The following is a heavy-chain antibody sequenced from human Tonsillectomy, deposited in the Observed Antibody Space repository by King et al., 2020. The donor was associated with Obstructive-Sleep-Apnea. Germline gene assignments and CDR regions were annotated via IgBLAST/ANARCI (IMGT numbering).Heavy chain of an antibody. J-gene: IGHJ4*02. V-gene: IGHV3-23*04. CDR1: GFTFSSYA. D-gene: IGHD3-10*01. Sequence: VQLVESGGGLVQPGGSLRLSCAASGFTFSSYAMNWVRQAPGKGLEGVSTIIISGGSPDYADSVKGRLPTSIDNSKKTMYLQMNTLDTEDTAVYYCAKGISFTMVRGVMRSYYFDYWGQGTLVTVSS. CDR3: AKGISFTMVRGVMRSYYFDY. CDR2: IIISGGSP.